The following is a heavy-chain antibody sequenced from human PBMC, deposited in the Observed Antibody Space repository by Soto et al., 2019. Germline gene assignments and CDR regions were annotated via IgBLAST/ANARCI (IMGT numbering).Heavy chain of an antibody. CDR1: GFTFSSYV. J-gene: IGHJ4*02. Sequence: QPGGSLRLSCAASGFTFSSYVLNWVRQAPGKGLEWVSTIHSSGAPTYYADSVKGRFTISRDNSKDTLYLQMHSLRAEDTAIYYCVKSVEMTKVFGTLKYFDYWGQGTIVTVSS. CDR2: IHSSGAPT. CDR3: VKSVEMTKVFGTLKYFDY. V-gene: IGHV3-23*01. D-gene: IGHD4-4*01.